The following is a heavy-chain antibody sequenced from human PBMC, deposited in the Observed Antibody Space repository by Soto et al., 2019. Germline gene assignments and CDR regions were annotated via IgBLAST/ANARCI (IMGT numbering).Heavy chain of an antibody. CDR3: AKGGYTSYYDY. V-gene: IGHV3-23*01. J-gene: IGHJ4*02. CDR2: IRASGVTT. CDR1: GFNFRSYA. D-gene: IGHD5-18*01. Sequence: EVQLLESGGGLVQPGGSLRLSCAASGFNFRSYAMTWVGQAPGKGLEWVSTIRASGVTTFYADSVKGRITISRDNSKNTVYMQMNTLAADDTAVYFCAKGGYTSYYDYWGQGTLVTVSS.